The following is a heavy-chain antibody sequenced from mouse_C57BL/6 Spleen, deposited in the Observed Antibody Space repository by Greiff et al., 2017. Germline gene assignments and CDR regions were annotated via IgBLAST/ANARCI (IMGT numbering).Heavy chain of an antibody. V-gene: IGHV1-42*01. Sequence: EVQLQQSGPELVKPGASVKISCKASGYSFTGYYMNWVKQSPEKSLEWIGEINPSTGGTTYNQKFKAKATLTVDKSSSTAYMQLKNLTSEDSAVYYCARRDYGKGPFAYWGQGTLVTVSA. J-gene: IGHJ3*01. D-gene: IGHD2-1*01. CDR3: ARRDYGKGPFAY. CDR2: INPSTGGT. CDR1: GYSFTGYY.